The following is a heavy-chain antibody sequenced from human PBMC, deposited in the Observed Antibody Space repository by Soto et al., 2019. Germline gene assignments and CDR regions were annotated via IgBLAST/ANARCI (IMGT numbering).Heavy chain of an antibody. D-gene: IGHD3-10*01. CDR1: GDTFNFYT. CDR2: IIPMLGMS. J-gene: IGHJ4*02. Sequence: QVQLVQSGAEVKKPGSSVKVSCKASGDTFNFYTISWVRQAPGQGLEWMGRIIPMLGMSNYAQKFQDRVTIIADKSTSTAYMQFSSLRSEDTAIYYCATSYGSGSRPFDYWGQGTLVTVS. V-gene: IGHV1-69*02. CDR3: ATSYGSGSRPFDY.